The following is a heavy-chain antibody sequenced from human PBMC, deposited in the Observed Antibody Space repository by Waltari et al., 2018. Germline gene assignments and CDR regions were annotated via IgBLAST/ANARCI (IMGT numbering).Heavy chain of an antibody. CDR2: VYTEEGEK. V-gene: IGHV1-24*01. J-gene: IGHJ6*02. D-gene: IGHD1-26*01. CDR3: ATAGAVRVYYYYGMDV. Sequence: QVQLVQSGAEVKKPGASVKVSCKVSGYTLTELSMHWVRQAPGKGLEWMVGVYTEEGEKIYAQQCPGRVTMTEDTSTDTAYMDLSSLRSEDTAVYYCATAGAVRVYYYYGMDVWGQGTTVTVSS. CDR1: GYTLTELS.